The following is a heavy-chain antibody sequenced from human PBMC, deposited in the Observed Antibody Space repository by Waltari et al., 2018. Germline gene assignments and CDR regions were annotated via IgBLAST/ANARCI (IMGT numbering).Heavy chain of an antibody. D-gene: IGHD3-10*01. CDR1: GFTFSSYA. CDR2: ISYDGSNK. J-gene: IGHJ5*02. CDR3: ARDTPFRELYISLHYNWFDP. Sequence: SGFTFSSYAMHWVRQAPGKGLEWVAVISYDGSNKYYADSVKGRFTISRDNSKNTLYLQMNSLRAEDTAVYYCARDTPFRELYISLHYNWFDPWGQGTLVTVSS. V-gene: IGHV3-30-3*01.